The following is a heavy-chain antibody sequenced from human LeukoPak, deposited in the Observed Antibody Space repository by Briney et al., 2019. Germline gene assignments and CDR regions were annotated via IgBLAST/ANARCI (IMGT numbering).Heavy chain of an antibody. D-gene: IGHD3-10*01. CDR1: GYTFTSYD. J-gene: IGHJ6*03. CDR2: MNPNSGDT. Sequence: GASVKVSCKASGYTFTSYDINWVRQATGQGLEWMGWMNPNSGDTGYAQKFQGRVTMTRNTSISTAYMELRSLRSEDTAVYYCARSPMVRKRGYYYYYMDVWGKGTTVTISS. V-gene: IGHV1-8*01. CDR3: ARSPMVRKRGYYYYYMDV.